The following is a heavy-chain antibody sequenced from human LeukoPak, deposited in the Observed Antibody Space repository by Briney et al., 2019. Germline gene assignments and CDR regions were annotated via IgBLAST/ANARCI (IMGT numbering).Heavy chain of an antibody. CDR2: IYSGGST. D-gene: IGHD3-22*01. Sequence: GGSLRLSCAASGFTVSSNYMSWVRQAPGKGLEWVSVIYSGGSTYYADSVKGRFTISRDNSKNTLYLQMNSLRDEDTAVYYCGAGSMIVGGAIDYWGQGTLVTVSS. J-gene: IGHJ4*02. CDR1: GFTVSSNY. CDR3: GAGSMIVGGAIDY. V-gene: IGHV3-53*01.